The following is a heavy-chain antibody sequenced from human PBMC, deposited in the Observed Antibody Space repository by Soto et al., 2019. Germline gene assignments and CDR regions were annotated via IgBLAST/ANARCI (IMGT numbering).Heavy chain of an antibody. CDR3: ARDGGLYDRSGYHY. J-gene: IGHJ4*02. D-gene: IGHD3-22*01. Sequence: QVQLVQSGAEVKKPGASVKLSCKASGYPFTSYAIHWVRQAPGQRLEWLGWISVANDIPKYSQRFQGRVSISRDTSATTVYMELSSLRLEDTAVYYCARDGGLYDRSGYHYWGQGTLVTVSS. CDR2: ISVANDIP. CDR1: GYPFTSYA. V-gene: IGHV1-3*01.